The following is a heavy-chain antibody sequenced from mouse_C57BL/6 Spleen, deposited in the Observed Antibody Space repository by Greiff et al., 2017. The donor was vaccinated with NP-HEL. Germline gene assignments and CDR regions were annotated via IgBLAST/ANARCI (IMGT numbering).Heavy chain of an antibody. CDR1: GFSLTSYG. D-gene: IGHD2-4*01. J-gene: IGHJ4*01. V-gene: IGHV2-4*01. CDR2: IWSGGST. Sequence: QVQLKESGPGLVQPSQSLSITCTVSGFSLTSYGVHWVRQPPGKGLEWLGVIWSGGSTDYNAAFISRLSISKDNSKSQVFFKMNSLQADDTAIYYCAKTDYDERYAMDYWGQGTSVTVSS. CDR3: AKTDYDERYAMDY.